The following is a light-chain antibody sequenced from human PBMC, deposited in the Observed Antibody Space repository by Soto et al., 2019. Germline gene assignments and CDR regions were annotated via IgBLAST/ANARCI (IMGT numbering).Light chain of an antibody. Sequence: DIVMTQSPLSLPVTPGEPASISCRSSQSLLGTNGHSYLDWYLQKPGQSPQLLIYLGSNRASGVPDRFSGSGSGTDFTLKISRVEAEDVGVYHCMQALRAPPTFGQGTKVEIK. CDR1: QSLLGTNGHSY. V-gene: IGKV2-28*01. CDR3: MQALRAPPT. J-gene: IGKJ1*01. CDR2: LGS.